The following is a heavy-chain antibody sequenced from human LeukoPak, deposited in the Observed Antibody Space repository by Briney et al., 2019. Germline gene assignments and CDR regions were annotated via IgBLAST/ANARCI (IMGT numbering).Heavy chain of an antibody. V-gene: IGHV3-23*01. CDR2: ISGSGGST. J-gene: IGHJ4*02. CDR3: AKDRRAQWLLGSFDY. D-gene: IGHD6-19*01. Sequence: GGTLRLSCAASGCTISSYAMSRVRQAPGKGLGWVSAISGSGGSTYYADPVKGRFTILRDNSKNTLYLQVNSLRAEDKAVYYCAKDRRAQWLLGSFDYWGQGTLVTVSS. CDR1: GCTISSYA.